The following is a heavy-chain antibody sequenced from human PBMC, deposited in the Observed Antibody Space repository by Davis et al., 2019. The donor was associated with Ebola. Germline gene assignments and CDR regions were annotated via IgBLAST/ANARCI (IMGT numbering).Heavy chain of an antibody. D-gene: IGHD2-15*01. CDR3: ARLSWVVVVAATSGWFDP. Sequence: GESLKISCKCSGYSFTSYWIGWVRQMPGKGLEWMGIIYSGESATRYSPSFQGQVTNSADKSITTAYLQWSGLKASDTAMYYCARLSWVVVVAATSGWFDPWGQGTLVTVSS. J-gene: IGHJ5*02. V-gene: IGHV5-51*01. CDR1: GYSFTSYW. CDR2: IYSGESAT.